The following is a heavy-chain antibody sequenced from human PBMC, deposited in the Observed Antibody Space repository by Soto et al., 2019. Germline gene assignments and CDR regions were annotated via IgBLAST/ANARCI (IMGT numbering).Heavy chain of an antibody. V-gene: IGHV3-21*01. CDR3: ATLALYDYIWGSYRLGVVDDY. CDR2: ISSSSSYI. CDR1: GFTFSSYS. Sequence: EVQLVEFGGGLVKPGGSLRLSCAASGFTFSSYSMNWVRQAPGKGLEWVSSISSSSSYIYYADSVKGRFTISRDNAKNSLYLQMNSLRAEDTAVYYCATLALYDYIWGSYRLGVVDDYWGHESLVTVSS. J-gene: IGHJ4*01. D-gene: IGHD3-16*01.